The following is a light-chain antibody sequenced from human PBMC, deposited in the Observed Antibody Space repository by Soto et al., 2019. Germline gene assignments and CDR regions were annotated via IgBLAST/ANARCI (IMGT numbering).Light chain of an antibody. CDR2: EVT. J-gene: IGLJ2*01. Sequence: QSALTQPASVSGSPGQSITISCTGTSSDVGSYNLVSWYQHLPGKAPKLMIFEVTKRPSGVSTRFSGSKSGNTASLTLSGLQAEDEADYYCSSYEGSSIFVVFGGGTKLTVL. CDR1: SSDVGSYNL. CDR3: SSYEGSSIFVV. V-gene: IGLV2-23*02.